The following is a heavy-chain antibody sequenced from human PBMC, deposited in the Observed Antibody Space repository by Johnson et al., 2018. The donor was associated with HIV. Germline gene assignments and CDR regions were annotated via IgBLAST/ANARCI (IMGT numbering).Heavy chain of an antibody. J-gene: IGHJ3*02. V-gene: IGHV3-23*04. CDR1: GFTFSSYA. Sequence: VQLVESGGGLVQPGGSLRLSCVASGFTFSSYAMSWVRQAPGKGLEWVSGISGSGVNTYHADSVQGRFTISRDNSKNTLYLQMNGLRAEDSAVYYCATGSLVVVGADGLLQLHDAFDIWGRGTKVTVS. D-gene: IGHD2-15*01. CDR2: ISGSGVNT. CDR3: ATGSLVVVGADGLLQLHDAFDI.